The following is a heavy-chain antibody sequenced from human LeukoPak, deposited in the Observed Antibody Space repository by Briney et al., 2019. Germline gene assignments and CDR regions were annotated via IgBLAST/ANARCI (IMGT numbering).Heavy chain of an antibody. CDR1: EFDFSSHA. CDR3: ANEIRPNDY. V-gene: IGHV3-23*01. Sequence: GGSLRLSCAASEFDFSSHAMTWVRQAPGKRLEWVSAISISGSKTYYANSVKGRFTIFRDNSKNTLYLQMNSLRAEDTAVYYCANEIRPNDYWGQGTQVTVSS. D-gene: IGHD4-17*01. J-gene: IGHJ4*02. CDR2: ISISGSKT.